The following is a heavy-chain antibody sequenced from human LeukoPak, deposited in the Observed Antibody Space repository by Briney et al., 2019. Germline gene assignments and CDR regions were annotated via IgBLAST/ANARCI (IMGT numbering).Heavy chain of an antibody. CDR3: AREGITGTTEWFDP. Sequence: PSETLSLTCTVPGGSISSYYWSWIRQPAGKGLEWIGRIYTSGSTNYNPSLKSRVTMSVDTSKNQFSLKLSSVTAADTAVYYCAREGITGTTEWFDPWGQGTLVTVSS. J-gene: IGHJ5*02. CDR2: IYTSGST. D-gene: IGHD1-7*01. V-gene: IGHV4-4*07. CDR1: GGSISSYY.